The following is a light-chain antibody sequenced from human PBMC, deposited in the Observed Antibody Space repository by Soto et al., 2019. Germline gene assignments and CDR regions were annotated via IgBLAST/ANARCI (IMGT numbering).Light chain of an antibody. CDR2: TAS. CDR1: QGINIW. V-gene: IGKV1-5*03. CDR3: QQANSFPIT. Sequence: DIQMTQSPSTLSASVVDRVTITCRASQGINIWLAWYQQKPGRAPKLLISTASTLESGVPSRFSGSGSGTEFTLTISSLQPDDFATYYCQQANSFPITFGQGTRLEIK. J-gene: IGKJ5*01.